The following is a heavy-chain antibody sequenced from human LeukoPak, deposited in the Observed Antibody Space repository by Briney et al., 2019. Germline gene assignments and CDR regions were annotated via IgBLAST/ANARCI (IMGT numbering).Heavy chain of an antibody. CDR3: GREVGYSNYDSH. Sequence: SETLSLTCAVSGYSISSGYYWGWIRQPPGKGLEWIGNIYYTGSTYYNPSLKSRVTISIDTSKNQFSLKLTSVTAADTAVYYCGREVGYSNYDSHWGQGTLVTVSS. CDR1: GYSISSGYY. J-gene: IGHJ4*02. D-gene: IGHD4-11*01. V-gene: IGHV4-38-2*02. CDR2: IYYTGST.